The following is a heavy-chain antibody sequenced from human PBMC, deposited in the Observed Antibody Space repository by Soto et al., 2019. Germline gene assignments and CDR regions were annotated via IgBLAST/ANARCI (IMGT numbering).Heavy chain of an antibody. D-gene: IGHD2-21*01. J-gene: IGHJ4*02. CDR3: AKEVFHWFDY. V-gene: IGHV3-23*01. CDR2: ISGSGGST. Sequence: PGGSLRLSCVASGFNFIYNAMSWVRQAPGKGLEWVSAISGSGGSTYYADSVKGRFTISRDNSKNTLYLQMNSLRAEDTAVYYCAKEVFHWFDYWGQGTLVTVSS. CDR1: GFNFIYNA.